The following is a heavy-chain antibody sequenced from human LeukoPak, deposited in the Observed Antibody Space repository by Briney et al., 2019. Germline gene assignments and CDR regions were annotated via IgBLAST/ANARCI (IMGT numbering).Heavy chain of an antibody. D-gene: IGHD6-6*01. J-gene: IGHJ5*02. CDR2: ISGGGAT. CDR1: GFTFSSYA. Sequence: GGSLRLSCEVSGFTFSSYAMTWVRQAPGKGLEWVSAISGGGATYYADSVKGRFTISRDNSKNTLYLQMNSLRADDTAVYYCARVGKAARSEWFDPWGQGTLVTVSS. V-gene: IGHV3-23*01. CDR3: ARVGKAARSEWFDP.